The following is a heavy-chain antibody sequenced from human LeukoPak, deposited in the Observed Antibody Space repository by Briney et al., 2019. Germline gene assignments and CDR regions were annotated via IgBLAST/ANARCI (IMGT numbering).Heavy chain of an antibody. CDR2: TSNKADSYTT. D-gene: IGHD2-15*01. CDR3: TRHYFSD. V-gene: IGHV3-72*01. Sequence: PGGSLRLSCAASEFTISDHYMDWVRQAPGKGLEWVGRTSNKADSYTTYYAASVKGSFTISRDDSKNLLYLQMKSLKAEDTAVYYCTRHYFSDWGQGTLVTVSS. J-gene: IGHJ4*02. CDR1: EFTISDHY.